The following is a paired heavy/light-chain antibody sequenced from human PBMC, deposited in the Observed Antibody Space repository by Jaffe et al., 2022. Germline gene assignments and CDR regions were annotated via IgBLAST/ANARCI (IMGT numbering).Heavy chain of an antibody. CDR3: ARSPSSDFGDLISWFDP. J-gene: IGHJ5*02. V-gene: IGHV4-59*01. CDR1: GGSITGYY. Sequence: QVQLQESGPGLVKPSETLSLTCTVSGGSITGYYWNWIRQSPGKGLEWIGCLYYAGTTKYNPSLENRVTMSIDTPKNQFSLRLYSVTAADTAVYYCARSPSSDFGDLISWFDPWGQGKLVTVSS. D-gene: IGHD4-17*01. CDR2: LYYAGTT.
Light chain of an antibody. CDR2: LTS. V-gene: IGKV2-28*01. CDR3: IQALQTPIT. Sequence: DIVMTQSPLSLPVTPGEPASISCRSSQSLLHSNGYNYLDWYLQKPGQSPQLLIYLTSIRASGIPGRFSGSGSGTDFTLKISRVEAEDVGVYYCIQALQTPITFGQGTRLEIK. CDR1: QSLLHSNGYNY. J-gene: IGKJ5*01.